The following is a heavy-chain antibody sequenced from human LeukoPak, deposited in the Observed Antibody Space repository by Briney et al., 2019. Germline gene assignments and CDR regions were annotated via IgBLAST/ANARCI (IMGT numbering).Heavy chain of an antibody. J-gene: IGHJ4*02. CDR2: IWFDGRQT. Sequence: GGSLRLSCAASGFSFSKFAMHWVRQAPGKGLEWVAVIWFDGRQTFYADSVKGRFTISRDNSKNTLYLQMNSLRVEDTTFYYCVKDQTVAGTDARYYVDYWGQGTLVTVSS. CDR1: GFSFSKFA. D-gene: IGHD6-19*01. V-gene: IGHV3-33*03. CDR3: VKDQTVAGTDARYYVDY.